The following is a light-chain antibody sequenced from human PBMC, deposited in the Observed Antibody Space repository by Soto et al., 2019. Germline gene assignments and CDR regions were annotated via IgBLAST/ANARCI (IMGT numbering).Light chain of an antibody. CDR3: QQSYSTPLT. CDR2: AAS. V-gene: IGKV3D-20*02. Sequence: EIVLTQSPVTLSLSPGERATLSCRASRSFASSYLGWYQQKPGQAPRLLIYAASTRATGIPDRFSGSGSATDFTLTISRLEPEDSATYYCQQSYSTPLTFGGGTKVEIK. CDR1: RSFASSY. J-gene: IGKJ4*01.